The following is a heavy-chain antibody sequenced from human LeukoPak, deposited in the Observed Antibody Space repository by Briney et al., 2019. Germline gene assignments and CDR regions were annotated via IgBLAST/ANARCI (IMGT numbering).Heavy chain of an antibody. V-gene: IGHV3-11*01. CDR2: ISSSGRTI. CDR3: ASVTRPSPTPGAFDI. Sequence: GGSLRLSCAASGFTFSDYYMSWIRQAPGKGLEWVSYISSSGRTIYYADSVKGRFTISRDNAKNSPYLQMNSLRAEDTAVYYCASVTRPSPTPGAFDIWGQGTMVTVSS. J-gene: IGHJ3*02. CDR1: GFTFSDYY. D-gene: IGHD2-2*01.